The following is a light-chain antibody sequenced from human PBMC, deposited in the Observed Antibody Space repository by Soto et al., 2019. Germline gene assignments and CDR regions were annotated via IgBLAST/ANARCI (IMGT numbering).Light chain of an antibody. CDR2: GAS. CDR1: QSVSSSY. CDR3: QQYGSSGWT. J-gene: IGKJ1*01. Sequence: EIVLTQSPGTLPLSPGERATLSCRAGQSVSSSYLAWYQQKPGQAPRLLIYGASSRATGIPDRFSGSGSGTDFTLTISRLEPEDFAVYYCQQYGSSGWTFGQGTKVEIK. V-gene: IGKV3-20*01.